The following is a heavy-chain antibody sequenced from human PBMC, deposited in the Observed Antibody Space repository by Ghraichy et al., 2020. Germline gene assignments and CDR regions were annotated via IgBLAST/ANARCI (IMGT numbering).Heavy chain of an antibody. CDR1: GFNFRDYY. V-gene: IGHV3-11*06. CDR3: VREGQELGKSGFDL. J-gene: IGHJ5*02. Sequence: GGSLRLSCAASGFNFRDYYMSWISQAPGKGLEWVALISRNGRDRNYADSVRGRFTISRDNAKSALFLQVNTLRAEDTAVYYCVREGQELGKSGFDLWGQGTPVTVSS. CDR2: ISRNGRDR. D-gene: IGHD1-7*01.